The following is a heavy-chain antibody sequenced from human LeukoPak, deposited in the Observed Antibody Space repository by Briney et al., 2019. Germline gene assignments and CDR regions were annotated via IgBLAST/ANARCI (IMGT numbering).Heavy chain of an antibody. V-gene: IGHV5-51*01. D-gene: IGHD4-23*01. Sequence: GESLKISCNGSGYSFTSYWIGWVRQMPGKGLEWMGIIYPGDSDTRYSPSFQGQVTISADESISTAYLQWSSLKASDTAMYYCARRMVTVVKGGDAFDIWGQGTMVTVSS. CDR1: GYSFTSYW. J-gene: IGHJ3*02. CDR2: IYPGDSDT. CDR3: ARRMVTVVKGGDAFDI.